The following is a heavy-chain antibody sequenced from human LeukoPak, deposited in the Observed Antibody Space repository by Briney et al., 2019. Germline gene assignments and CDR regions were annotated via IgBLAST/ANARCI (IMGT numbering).Heavy chain of an antibody. CDR2: IYAGGST. CDR1: GFTVSSNY. J-gene: IGHJ6*02. Sequence: GGSLRLSCAASGFTVSSNYMSWVLQAPGKWLEWVSMIYAGGSTYYADSVKGRFTISRDNSKNTLYLQMSSLRAEDTAVYYCASGFYGMDVWGQGTTVTVSS. V-gene: IGHV3-66*01. CDR3: ASGFYGMDV.